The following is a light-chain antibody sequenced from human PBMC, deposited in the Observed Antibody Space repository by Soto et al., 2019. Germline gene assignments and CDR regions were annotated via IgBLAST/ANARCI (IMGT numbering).Light chain of an antibody. CDR2: DAS. CDR1: QSVSSD. J-gene: IGKJ3*01. CDR3: QHRRNWPLT. Sequence: EIVLTQSPATLSLSPGERATLSCRASQSVSSDLAWYQQKPGQAPRLLIYDASNRATGIPARFTGSGSGTDFTLTISSLEPEDFAVYYCQHRRNWPLTFGPGTKVDFK. V-gene: IGKV3-11*01.